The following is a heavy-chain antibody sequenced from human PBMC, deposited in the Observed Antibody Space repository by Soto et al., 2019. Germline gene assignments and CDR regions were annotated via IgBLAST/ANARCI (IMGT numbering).Heavy chain of an antibody. CDR1: GYTFTGYY. CDR3: ARERFQVISDGRDV. D-gene: IGHD2-21*01. V-gene: IGHV1-2*02. CDR2: INPETGGT. J-gene: IGHJ6*02. Sequence: ASVKVSCKASGYTFTGYYVHWVREAPGQGLEWMGWINPETGGTSYAQKFQGRVTLSRDTSINTAYLELSSLRFDDAAVYFCARERFQVISDGRDVRGQGTTVTV.